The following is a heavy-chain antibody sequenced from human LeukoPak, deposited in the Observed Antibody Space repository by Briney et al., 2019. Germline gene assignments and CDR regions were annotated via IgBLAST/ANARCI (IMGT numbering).Heavy chain of an antibody. CDR1: GYTFTSYA. D-gene: IGHD2-15*01. Sequence: GASVKVSCKASGYTFTSYAMHWVRQAPGQRLEWMGWINAGNGNTKYSQKFQGRVTITRDTSASTAYMELSSLRSEDTAVYYCARGYRCSGGSCYPSAEYFQHWGQGTLVTVSS. V-gene: IGHV1-3*01. CDR3: ARGYRCSGGSCYPSAEYFQH. CDR2: INAGNGNT. J-gene: IGHJ1*01.